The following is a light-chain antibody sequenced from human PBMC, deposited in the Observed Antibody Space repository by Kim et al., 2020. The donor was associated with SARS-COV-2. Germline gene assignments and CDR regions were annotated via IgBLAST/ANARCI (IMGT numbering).Light chain of an antibody. Sequence: ASLSLSPGESATISSRASQSVSSYLAWYQQKPGQAPRTLIYNASNRATCIPARFSGSGSGTDFTLTISRLEPEDFAVYYCQQRSTFGPGTKVDIK. CDR3: QQRST. CDR2: NAS. J-gene: IGKJ3*01. V-gene: IGKV3-11*01. CDR1: QSVSSY.